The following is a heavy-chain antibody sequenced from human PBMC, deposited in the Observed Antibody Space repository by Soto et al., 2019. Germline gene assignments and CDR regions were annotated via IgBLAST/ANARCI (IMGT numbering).Heavy chain of an antibody. J-gene: IGHJ4*02. D-gene: IGHD3-22*01. Sequence: GGSLRLSCAASGFTFDDYAMHWVRQARGKGLEWVSGINWNSDTIGYADSVKGRFTVSRDNAKGSLLLQMSSLRAEDTAAYFCAMSTRNDLYYHFESWGQGTPVTVSS. CDR1: GFTFDDYA. CDR3: AMSTRNDLYYHFES. V-gene: IGHV3-9*01. CDR2: INWNSDTI.